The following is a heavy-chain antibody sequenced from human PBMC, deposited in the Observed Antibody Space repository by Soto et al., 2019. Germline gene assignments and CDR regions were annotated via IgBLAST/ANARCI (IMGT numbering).Heavy chain of an antibody. CDR2: VNPNSGGT. V-gene: IGHV1-2*02. CDR3: SRSKPNYGFWNDLTSLDTFDN. J-gene: IGHJ3*02. Sequence: QVQLVQSGAEVKKPGASVKVSCKASGYTFTDYYMHWVRQAPGQVLEWLGWVNPNSGGTNYAQNFQGSVTMTRDTSISKGHMELPRLRSDDTAVYYCSRSKPNYGFWNDLTSLDTFDNWGQGTMVTVSS. D-gene: IGHD3-3*01. CDR1: GYTFTDYY.